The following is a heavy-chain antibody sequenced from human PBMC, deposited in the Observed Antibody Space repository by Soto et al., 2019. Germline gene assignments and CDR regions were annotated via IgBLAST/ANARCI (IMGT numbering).Heavy chain of an antibody. CDR2: IYYSVST. D-gene: IGHD3-16*01. CDR1: GGSIRSSSYN. CDR3: AREEMIGGDPQGAFDI. J-gene: IGHJ3*02. Sequence: PSETLSLTCTASGGSIRSSSYNWGWIRLPSGNGLEWIGSIYYSVSTSYNPSHKSRVSISVDASKNQFSLKLSSVTAADTAVYYCAREEMIGGDPQGAFDIWGQGTMVT. V-gene: IGHV4-39*07.